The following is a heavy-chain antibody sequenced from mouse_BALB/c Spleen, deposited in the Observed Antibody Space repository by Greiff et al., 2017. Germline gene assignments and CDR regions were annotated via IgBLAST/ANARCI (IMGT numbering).Heavy chain of an antibody. D-gene: IGHD1-1*01. CDR1: GYTFTSYW. V-gene: IGHV1-5*01. CDR3: TRYYGSSLYWYFDV. CDR2: IYPGNSDT. J-gene: IGHJ1*01. Sequence: VQLQQSGTVLARPGASVKMSCKASGYTFTSYWMHWVKQRPGQGLEWIGAIYPGNSDTSYNQKFKGKAKLTAVTSTSTAYMELSSLTNEDSAVYYCTRYYGSSLYWYFDVWGAGTTVTVSS.